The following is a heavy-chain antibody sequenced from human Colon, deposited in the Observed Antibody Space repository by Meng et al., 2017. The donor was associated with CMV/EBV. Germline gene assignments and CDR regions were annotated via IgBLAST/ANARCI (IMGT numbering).Heavy chain of an antibody. V-gene: IGHV3-11*01. CDR3: ASEVSGTGYGSSWYNWFDP. CDR2: ISSSGSFI. D-gene: IGHD6-13*01. J-gene: IGHJ5*02. Sequence: GESLKISCAASGFRFGDYYMSWIRQAPEKGLEWIAYISSSGSFIYYADSVKGRFTISRDNTKNSLSLQMNSLRAEDTAVYYCASEVSGTGYGSSWYNWFDPWGQGTPVTVSS. CDR1: GFRFGDYY.